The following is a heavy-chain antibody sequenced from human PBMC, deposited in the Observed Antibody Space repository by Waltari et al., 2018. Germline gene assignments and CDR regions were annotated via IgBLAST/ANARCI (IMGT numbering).Heavy chain of an antibody. D-gene: IGHD4-17*01. Sequence: EVQLVESGGGLIQPGGSLSLSCAASGIIVSANYMNWVRQAPGKGPQWVSVIKRAGRTEYADAVKGRFTIARDNTKNTVYLQMNNLKTEDTAVYYCARPGEGPSSHWGQGTLVTVSS. CDR3: ARPGEGPSSH. V-gene: IGHV3-53*01. CDR1: GIIVSANY. CDR2: IKRAGRT. J-gene: IGHJ4*02.